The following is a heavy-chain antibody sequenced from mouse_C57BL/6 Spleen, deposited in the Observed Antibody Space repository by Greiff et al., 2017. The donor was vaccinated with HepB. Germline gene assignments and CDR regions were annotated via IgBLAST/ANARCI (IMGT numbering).Heavy chain of an antibody. D-gene: IGHD1-1*01. CDR1: GFTFISYA. V-gene: IGHV5-4*01. Sequence: VQLKQSGGGLVKPGGSLKLSCAASGFTFISYAMSWVRQTPEKRLEWVATISDGGSYTYYPDNVKGRFTISRDNAKNNLYLQMSHLKSEDTAMYYCARDHYGSSFDYWGQGTTLTVSS. CDR2: ISDGGSYT. CDR3: ARDHYGSSFDY. J-gene: IGHJ2*01.